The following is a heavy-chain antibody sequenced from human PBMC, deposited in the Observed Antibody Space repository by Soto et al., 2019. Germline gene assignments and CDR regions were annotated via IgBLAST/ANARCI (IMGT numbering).Heavy chain of an antibody. Sequence: SETLSLTCTVSGGSISSYYWSWIRQPPWKGLEWIGYIYYSGSTNYNPSLKSRVTISVDTSKNQFSLKLSSVTAADTAVYYCASHDSGWSFDYWGQGTLVIVSS. D-gene: IGHD6-19*01. CDR2: IYYSGST. V-gene: IGHV4-59*08. CDR1: GGSISSYY. J-gene: IGHJ4*02. CDR3: ASHDSGWSFDY.